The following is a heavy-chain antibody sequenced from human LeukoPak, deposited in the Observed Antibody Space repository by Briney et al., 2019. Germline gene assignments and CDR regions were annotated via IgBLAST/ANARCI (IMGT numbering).Heavy chain of an antibody. D-gene: IGHD2-2*01. CDR1: GGSISSYY. CDR3: ARERAQPLFYGMDV. V-gene: IGHV4-59*01. J-gene: IGHJ6*02. CDR2: IYYSGST. Sequence: SETPSLTCTVSGGSISSYYWSWIRQPPGKGLEWIGYIYYSGSTNYNPSLKSRVTISVDTSKNQFSLKLSSVTAADTAVYYCARERAQPLFYGMDVWGQGTTVTVSS.